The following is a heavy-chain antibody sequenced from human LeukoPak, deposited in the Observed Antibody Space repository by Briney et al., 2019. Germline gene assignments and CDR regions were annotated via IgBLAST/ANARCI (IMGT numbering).Heavy chain of an antibody. CDR1: GFTFSSYG. V-gene: IGHV3-30*02. CDR2: IRYDGSNK. J-gene: IGHJ3*02. CDR3: AKGVGGAAAADAFDI. Sequence: GGSLRLSCAASGFTFSSYGMHWVRQAPGKGLEWVAFIRYDGSNKYYADSVKGRFTISRDNSKNTLYLQMNSLRAEDTAVYYCAKGVGGAAAADAFDIWGQGTMVTVPS. D-gene: IGHD6-13*01.